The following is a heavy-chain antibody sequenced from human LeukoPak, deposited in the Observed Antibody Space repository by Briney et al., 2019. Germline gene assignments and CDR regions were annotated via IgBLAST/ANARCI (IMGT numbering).Heavy chain of an antibody. V-gene: IGHV1-69*04. CDR3: ARGVYYYDSSGYTGGWFDP. D-gene: IGHD3-22*01. J-gene: IGHJ5*02. Sequence: GSSVKVSCKASGGTFSSYAISWVRQAPGQGLEWMGRITPILGIANYAQKFQGRVTITADKSTSTAYMELSSLRSEDTAVYYCARGVYYYDSSGYTGGWFDPWGQGTLVTVSS. CDR1: GGTFSSYA. CDR2: ITPILGIA.